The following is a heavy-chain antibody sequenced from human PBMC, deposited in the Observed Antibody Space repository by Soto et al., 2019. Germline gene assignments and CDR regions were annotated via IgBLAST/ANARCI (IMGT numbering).Heavy chain of an antibody. CDR1: GYSFTSYW. CDR2: IYPGDSDT. V-gene: IGHV5-51*01. Sequence: GESLKISCNGSGYSFTSYWIGWVRQMPGKGLEWMGIIYPGDSDTRYSPSFQGQVTISADKSISTAYLQWSSLKASDTAMYYCARRPYYDSSGYVYYFDYWGQGTLVTVSS. CDR3: ARRPYYDSSGYVYYFDY. D-gene: IGHD3-22*01. J-gene: IGHJ4*02.